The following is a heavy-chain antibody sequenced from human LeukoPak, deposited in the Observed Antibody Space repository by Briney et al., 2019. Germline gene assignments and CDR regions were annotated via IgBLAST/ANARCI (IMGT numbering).Heavy chain of an antibody. CDR1: GGTFSSYA. CDR2: IIPIFGTA. Sequence: SVRVSCTASGGTFSSYAISWVRQAPGQGLEWMGGIIPIFGTANYAQKFQGRVTITADESTSTAYMELSSLRSEDTAVYYCARPVDYYYYGMDVWGQGTTVTVSS. V-gene: IGHV1-69*01. D-gene: IGHD4-23*01. J-gene: IGHJ6*02. CDR3: ARPVDYYYYGMDV.